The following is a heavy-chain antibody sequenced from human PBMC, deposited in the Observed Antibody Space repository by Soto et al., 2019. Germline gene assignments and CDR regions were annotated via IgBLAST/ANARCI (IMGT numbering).Heavy chain of an antibody. Sequence: SETLSLTCTVSGGSINDYYWSWTRQPPGKGLEWIAYGLRPDYTGYNPSLRNRVTISSDTSKNQFSLRLISVTASDTAVYYCVAGPDRAKSAYWGQGTLVTVSS. J-gene: IGHJ4*01. CDR3: VAGPDRAKSAY. V-gene: IGHV4-59*01. CDR2: GLRPDYT. CDR1: GGSINDYY.